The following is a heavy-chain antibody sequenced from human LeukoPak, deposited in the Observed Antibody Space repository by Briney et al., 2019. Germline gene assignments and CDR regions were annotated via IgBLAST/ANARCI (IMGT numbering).Heavy chain of an antibody. J-gene: IGHJ4*02. Sequence: ASVKVSCKASDYTFTNYGVSWVRQAPGQGLEWMGWISAYNGKTYYAQKFQGRVTVTTDTSTSTAYMDLRSLRSDNTAVYYCARTNLDCKNGVCYDYWGQGTPVTVSS. CDR3: ARTNLDCKNGVCYDY. CDR2: ISAYNGKT. D-gene: IGHD2-8*01. V-gene: IGHV1-18*01. CDR1: DYTFTNYG.